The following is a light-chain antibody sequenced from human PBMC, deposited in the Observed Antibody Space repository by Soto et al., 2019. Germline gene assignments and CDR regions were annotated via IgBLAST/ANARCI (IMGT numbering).Light chain of an antibody. CDR2: LNSDGSH. CDR1: SGHSSYA. CDR3: QTWGTDVSV. Sequence: QTVVTQWPSASASLGASVKLTCTLSSGHSSYAIAWHQQQPEKGPRFLMRLNSDGSHNKGYGIPDRFSGSNSGAERYLTISSLQSEDEADYYCQTWGTDVSVFGGGTKLTVL. J-gene: IGLJ7*01. V-gene: IGLV4-69*01.